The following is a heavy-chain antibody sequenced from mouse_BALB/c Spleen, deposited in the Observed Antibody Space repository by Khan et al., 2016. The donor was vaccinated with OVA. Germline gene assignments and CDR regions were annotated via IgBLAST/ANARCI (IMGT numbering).Heavy chain of an antibody. CDR3: TRGYYGDPFAY. CDR2: ISASESYI. CDR1: GFTFSDSY. V-gene: IGHV5-4*02. D-gene: IGHD2-13*01. Sequence: EVKLEVSGGGFVKPGGSLKLSCAASGFTFSDSYMYWVRQTPEKMLAWVATISASESYIYYLDNVKGRFTISRENAKNNLYLQMSSLKSEDSAIYYCTRGYYGDPFAYWGHGNLVTVSA. J-gene: IGHJ3*01.